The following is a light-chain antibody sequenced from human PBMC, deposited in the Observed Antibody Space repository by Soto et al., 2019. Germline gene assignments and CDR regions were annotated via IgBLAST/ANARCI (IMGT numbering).Light chain of an antibody. V-gene: IGKV1-39*01. CDR3: QQNYSPPRT. Sequence: DIQMTQSPSTLSASVGERVTITCRASQSVSSYLDWYQQKLGKAPKLLIYAASSLQSGVPSRFSGSGSGTDFTLTISRLQAEDFATYYCQQNYSPPRTFGQGTKVEIK. CDR1: QSVSSY. J-gene: IGKJ1*01. CDR2: AAS.